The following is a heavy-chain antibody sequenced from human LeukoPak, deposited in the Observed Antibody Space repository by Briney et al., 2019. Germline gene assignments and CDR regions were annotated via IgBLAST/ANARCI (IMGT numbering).Heavy chain of an antibody. D-gene: IGHD3-9*01. V-gene: IGHV3-33*01. CDR3: ASSYYDILTGYQELDH. Sequence: PGGSLRLSCAASGFIFSSYGTHWVRQAPGKGLEWVAVIWYDGSNKNYADSIKGRFTISRDNSKNTLYLQMNSLRAEDTAVYYCASSYYDILTGYQELDHWGQGTLVTVSS. CDR1: GFIFSSYG. J-gene: IGHJ4*02. CDR2: IWYDGSNK.